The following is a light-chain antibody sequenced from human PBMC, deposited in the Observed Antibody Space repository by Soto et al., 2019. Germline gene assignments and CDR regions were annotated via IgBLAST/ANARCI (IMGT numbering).Light chain of an antibody. Sequence: EIVLTQSPGTLSLSPGERATLSCRASQTVAKNYLAWYQQQPGQAPRLLIYDASTRATGIPDRFTGSGSATDFTLTINRLEPEDFAVYYCYQYASAPLTFGGGTKVEIK. J-gene: IGKJ4*01. CDR3: YQYASAPLT. V-gene: IGKV3-20*01. CDR2: DAS. CDR1: QTVAKNY.